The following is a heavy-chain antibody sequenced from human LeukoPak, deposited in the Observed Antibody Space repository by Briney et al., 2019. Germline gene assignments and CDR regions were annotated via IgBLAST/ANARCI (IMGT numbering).Heavy chain of an antibody. CDR1: GFTFSSYA. J-gene: IGHJ4*02. CDR3: AKSILRAMTTVVTPPHGVDY. V-gene: IGHV3-23*01. D-gene: IGHD4-23*01. CDR2: ISGSGGST. Sequence: PGGSLRLSCAASGFTFSSYAMSWVRQAPGKGLEWVSAISGSGGSTYYADSVKGRFTISRDNSKNTLYLQMNSLRAEDTAVYYCAKSILRAMTTVVTPPHGVDYWGQGTLVTVSS.